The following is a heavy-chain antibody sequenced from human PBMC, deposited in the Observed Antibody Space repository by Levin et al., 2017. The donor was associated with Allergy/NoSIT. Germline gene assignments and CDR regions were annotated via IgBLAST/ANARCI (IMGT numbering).Heavy chain of an antibody. Sequence: PSETLSLTCAVSGFSISSDYWWGWIRQPPGKGLEWIGTVYHGGSTFYNPSLRSRVTISLDASKNHFSLNLNSVTAADTAVYYCARRNYGLGFHIWGRGTMVTVSS. CDR1: GFSISSDYW. V-gene: IGHV4-38-2*01. D-gene: IGHD5-24*01. J-gene: IGHJ3*02. CDR2: VYHGGST. CDR3: ARRNYGLGFHI.